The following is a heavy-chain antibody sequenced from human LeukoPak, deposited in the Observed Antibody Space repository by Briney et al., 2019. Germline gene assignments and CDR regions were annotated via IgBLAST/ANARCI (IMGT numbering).Heavy chain of an antibody. V-gene: IGHV1-69*13. Sequence: GASVKVSCKASGGTFSSYAISWVRQAPGQGLEWMGGIIPIFGTANYAQKFQGRVTITADESTSTAYMELSSLRSEDTAVYYCARVKTLYDYGDGYYFDYWGQGTLVTVSS. CDR3: ARVKTLYDYGDGYYFDY. CDR1: GGTFSSYA. J-gene: IGHJ4*02. D-gene: IGHD4-17*01. CDR2: IIPIFGTA.